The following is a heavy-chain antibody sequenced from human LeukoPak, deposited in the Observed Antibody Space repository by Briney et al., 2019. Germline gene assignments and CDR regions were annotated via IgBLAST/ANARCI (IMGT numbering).Heavy chain of an antibody. Sequence: LETLSLTCTVSGGSISGYYWSWIRQSPGKGLEWIGNIYSGGSTYYTPSLKSRVTISVDTSKNQFSLKLSSVTAADTAIYFCARHSRSGSGGYENAFDIWGQGTMVTVSS. D-gene: IGHD5-12*01. CDR2: IYSGGST. CDR1: GGSISGYY. CDR3: ARHSRSGSGGYENAFDI. J-gene: IGHJ3*02. V-gene: IGHV4-59*04.